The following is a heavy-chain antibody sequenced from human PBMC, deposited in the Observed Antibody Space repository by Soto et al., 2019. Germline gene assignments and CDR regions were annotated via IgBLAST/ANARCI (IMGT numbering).Heavy chain of an antibody. J-gene: IGHJ4*03. Sequence: GGSLRLSCAASGFSFSSYDMHWVRQAPGEGLEWVAVISYDENNRYYADSVKGRFTISRANSKNTLYLQISSLRPEDTAVYYFSNFGLARRFVNDYDLNHWGPGAPVTVSS. V-gene: IGHV3-30*18. CDR3: SNFGLARRFVNDYDLNH. CDR2: ISYDENNR. D-gene: IGHD4-17*01. CDR1: GFSFSSYD.